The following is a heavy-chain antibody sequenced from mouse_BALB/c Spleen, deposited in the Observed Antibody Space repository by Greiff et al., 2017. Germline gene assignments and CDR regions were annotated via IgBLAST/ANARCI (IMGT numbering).Heavy chain of an antibody. V-gene: IGHV5-17*02. CDR3: ARFYDDDY. Sequence: EVQRVESGGGLVQPGGSRKLSCAASGFTFSSFGMHWVRQAPEKGLEWVAYISSGSSTIYYADTVKGRFTISRDNPKNTLFLQMTSLRSEDTAVYYCARFYDDDYWGQGTTLTVSS. CDR1: GFTFSSFG. D-gene: IGHD2-3*01. J-gene: IGHJ2*01. CDR2: ISSGSSTI.